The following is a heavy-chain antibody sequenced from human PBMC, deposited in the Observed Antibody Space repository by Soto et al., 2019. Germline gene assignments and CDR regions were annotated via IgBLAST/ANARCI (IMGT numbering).Heavy chain of an antibody. CDR1: GFTFSVYW. Sequence: GGSLRLSCAASGFTFSVYWMTWVRQAPGKGLEWVANIKEDGSEKYYVDSVKGRFTISRDNAKNSPYLQMNSLRAEDTAVYYCASWLCSSASCYRNYGVDVWGQGTAVTVSS. CDR3: ASWLCSSASCYRNYGVDV. CDR2: IKEDGSEK. J-gene: IGHJ6*02. V-gene: IGHV3-7*01. D-gene: IGHD2-2*02.